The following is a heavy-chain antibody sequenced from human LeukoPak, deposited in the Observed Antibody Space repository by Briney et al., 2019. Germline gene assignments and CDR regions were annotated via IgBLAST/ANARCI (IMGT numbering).Heavy chain of an antibody. CDR2: ISGSGGST. D-gene: IGHD2-2*01. CDR1: GFTFSSYA. V-gene: IGHV3-23*01. Sequence: PGGSLRLSCAASGFTFSSYAMSWVRQAPGKGLEWVSAISGSGGSTYYADSVKGRFTISRDNSKNTLYLQMNSLRAEDTAVYYCAKDSPYCSSTSCSWNYWGQGTLVTVSS. J-gene: IGHJ4*02. CDR3: AKDSPYCSSTSCSWNY.